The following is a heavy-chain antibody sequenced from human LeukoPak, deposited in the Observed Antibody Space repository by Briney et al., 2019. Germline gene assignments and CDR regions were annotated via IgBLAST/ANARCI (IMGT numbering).Heavy chain of an antibody. CDR2: ISYSGST. V-gene: IGHV4-39*07. CDR3: ARVDRHLGIRHFFDY. J-gene: IGHJ4*02. Sequence: SETLSLTCTVSAVSVSNSRYYWGWIRQPPGKGLEWIGSISYSGSTYSNPSLKSRVAMSLDTSKNQFSLRLNFLTSADTAMYYCARVDRHLGIRHFFDYWAREPWSSSPQ. CDR1: AVSVSNSRYY. D-gene: IGHD7-27*01.